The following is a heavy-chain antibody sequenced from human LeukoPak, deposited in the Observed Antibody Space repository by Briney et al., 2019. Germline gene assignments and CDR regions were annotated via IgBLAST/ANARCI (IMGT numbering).Heavy chain of an antibody. CDR1: GGSISSSNW. CDR3: ASLRAYCGGDCPIDY. V-gene: IGHV4-4*02. Sequence: SETLSLTCAVSGGSISSSNWWSWVRQPPGKGLEWIGEIYHSGSTNYNPSLKSRVTISVDKSKNQFSPKLSSVTAADTAVYYCASLRAYCGGDCPIDYWGQGTLVTVSS. CDR2: IYHSGST. J-gene: IGHJ4*02. D-gene: IGHD2-21*02.